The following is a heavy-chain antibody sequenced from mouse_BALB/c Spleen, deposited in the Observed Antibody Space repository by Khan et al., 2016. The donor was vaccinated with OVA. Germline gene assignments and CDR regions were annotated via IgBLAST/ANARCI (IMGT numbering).Heavy chain of an antibody. CDR2: ISHGGSSV. J-gene: IGHJ4*01. V-gene: IGHV5-12-2*01. CDR1: GFTFSSYT. CDR3: TRPPTTQYDYGMDY. Sequence: EVQLQESGGGLVQPGGSLKLSCAASGFTFSSYTMSWVRQTPDKRLEWVAFISHGGSSVYYPDTVKGRFTSSRDNAKNTLYLQMSSLKSEDTAMYYCTRPPTTQYDYGMDYWGQGTSVIVSS. D-gene: IGHD1-1*01.